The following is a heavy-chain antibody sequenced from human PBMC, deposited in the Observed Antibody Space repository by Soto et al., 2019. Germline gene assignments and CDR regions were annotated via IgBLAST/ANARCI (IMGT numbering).Heavy chain of an antibody. CDR2: IFHSGST. D-gene: IGHD1-26*01. CDR1: GGSISSGGYS. Sequence: SETLSLTCAVSGGSISSGGYSWSWVRQPPGKGLEWIGEIFHSGSTNYNSSLKTRVTISVDKSKNQFSLKLSSVTAADTAVYYCARVYSGTYSDYWGQGTLVTVSS. V-gene: IGHV4-4*02. J-gene: IGHJ4*02. CDR3: ARVYSGTYSDY.